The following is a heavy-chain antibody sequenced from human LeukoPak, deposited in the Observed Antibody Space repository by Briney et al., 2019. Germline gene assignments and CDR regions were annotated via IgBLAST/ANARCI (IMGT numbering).Heavy chain of an antibody. CDR2: IYYSGST. CDR1: GRSISRYY. D-gene: IGHD6-13*01. CDR3: ATFHSSSWYLDY. J-gene: IGHJ4*02. Sequence: SETLSLTCTVSGRSISRYYWSWIRQPPGKGLEWIGYIYYSGSTNYNPSLKSRVTISVDTSKNQFSLKLSSVTAADTAVYYCATFHSSSWYLDYWGQGTLVTVPS. V-gene: IGHV4-59*01.